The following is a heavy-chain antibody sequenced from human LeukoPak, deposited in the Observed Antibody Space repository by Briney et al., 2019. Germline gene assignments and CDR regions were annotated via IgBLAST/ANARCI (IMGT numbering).Heavy chain of an antibody. CDR2: IYYSGST. CDR1: GGSISSSSYY. Sequence: PSETLSLTCTVSGGSISSSSYYWGWIRQPPGKGLEWIGSIYYSGSTYYNPSPKSRVTISVDTSKNQFSLKLSSVTAADTAVYYCARRTRYYYDSSGYSPSQWFDPWGQGTLVTVSS. J-gene: IGHJ5*02. CDR3: ARRTRYYYDSSGYSPSQWFDP. D-gene: IGHD3-22*01. V-gene: IGHV4-39*01.